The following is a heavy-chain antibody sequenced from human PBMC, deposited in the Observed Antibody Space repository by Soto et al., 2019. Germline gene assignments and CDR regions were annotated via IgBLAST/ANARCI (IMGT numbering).Heavy chain of an antibody. V-gene: IGHV3-23*01. J-gene: IGHJ4*02. CDR3: AKVKGEGSSWAPHFDY. D-gene: IGHD6-13*01. Sequence: EVQLLESGGGLVQPGGSLRLSCAASGFTFSSYAVSWVRQAPGKGLEWVSGISDSGGSTYYADSVKGRFTISRDNSKSTLYLQMNSLRAEDTDVYYCAKVKGEGSSWAPHFDYWGQGTLVTVSS. CDR1: GFTFSSYA. CDR2: ISDSGGST.